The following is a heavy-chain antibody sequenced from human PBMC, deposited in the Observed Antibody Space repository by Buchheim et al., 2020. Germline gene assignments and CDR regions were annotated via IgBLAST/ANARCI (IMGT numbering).Heavy chain of an antibody. CDR3: ATKYYDILTGYYNFSY. CDR1: GGSFSGYY. V-gene: IGHV4-34*01. D-gene: IGHD3-9*01. Sequence: QVQLQQWGAGLLKPSETLSLTCAVYGGSFSGYYWSWIRQPPGKGLEWIGEINHSGSTNYNPSPKSRVTISVDTSKNQFSLKLSSVTAADTAVYYCATKYYDILTGYYNFSYWGQGTL. CDR2: INHSGST. J-gene: IGHJ4*02.